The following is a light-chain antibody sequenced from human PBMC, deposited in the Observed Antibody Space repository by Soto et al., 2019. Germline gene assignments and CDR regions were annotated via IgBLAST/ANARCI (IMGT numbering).Light chain of an antibody. J-gene: IGLJ2*01. Sequence: QSVLTQPPSVSAAPGQTVTISCSGSSSNIGNNYVSWYQQLPGTAPKLLIYDNNKRPSGIPDRFSGSKSGTSATLGITGLQTGDEADYYCGTWDSSLSADVVFGGGTKVTVL. CDR1: SSNIGNNY. CDR3: GTWDSSLSADVV. CDR2: DNN. V-gene: IGLV1-51*01.